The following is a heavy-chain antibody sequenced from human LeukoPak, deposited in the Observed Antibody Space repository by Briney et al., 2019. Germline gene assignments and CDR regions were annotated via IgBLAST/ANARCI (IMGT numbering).Heavy chain of an antibody. CDR1: GFTFSSYS. CDR2: IDSSSSTI. CDR3: ASPFDY. V-gene: IGHV3-48*01. Sequence: GGSLRLSCAASGFTFSSYSMNWVRQAPGKGLEWVSYIDSSSSTIYYADSVKGRFTVSRDNAKNSLYLQMNSLRAEDTAVYYCASPFDYWGQGTLVTVSS. J-gene: IGHJ4*02.